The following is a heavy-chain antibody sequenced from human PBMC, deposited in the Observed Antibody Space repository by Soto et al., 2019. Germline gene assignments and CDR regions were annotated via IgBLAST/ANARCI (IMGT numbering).Heavy chain of an antibody. J-gene: IGHJ4*02. CDR3: TRVSGWYFLDY. V-gene: IGHV1-3*05. D-gene: IGHD6-19*01. Sequence: QVQLVQSGAEEKKPGASVKVSCKASGYTFTSYAMHWVRQAPGQRLEWMGWINAGNGNTKYSQKFQGRVTITRDTSASTVYMELSSLRSEDTAVYYCTRVSGWYFLDYWGQGTLVTVSS. CDR2: INAGNGNT. CDR1: GYTFTSYA.